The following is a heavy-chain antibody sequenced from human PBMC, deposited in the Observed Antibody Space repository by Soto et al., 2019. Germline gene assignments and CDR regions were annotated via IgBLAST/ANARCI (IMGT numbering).Heavy chain of an antibody. V-gene: IGHV3-23*01. J-gene: IGHJ4*02. D-gene: IGHD2-21*02. CDR3: TAWLTANFDY. Sequence: GGSLRLSCAASGFTFSSYTLNWVRRAPGKGLEWVATSSDRRTGNTHYSDAMRGRLTLSRDYSRNILFLQMDSLGADDTALYYCTAWLTANFDYWGRGTQVTVSS. CDR2: SSDRRTGNT. CDR1: GFTFSSYT.